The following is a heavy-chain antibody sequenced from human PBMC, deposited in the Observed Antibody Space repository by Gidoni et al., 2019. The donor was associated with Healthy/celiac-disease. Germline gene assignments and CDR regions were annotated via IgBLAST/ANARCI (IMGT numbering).Heavy chain of an antibody. V-gene: IGHV3-7*03. CDR3: ARVPGFCSSTSCYLYYYGMDV. J-gene: IGHJ6*02. Sequence: EVQLVESGGGLVQPGGSLRLYCAAAGFTLSRYWMSGVRQAPGKGLEWVANIKQDGSEKYYVDSVTGRFTISRDNAKNSLYLQMNSLRAEDTAVYYCARVPGFCSSTSCYLYYYGMDVWGQGTTVTVSS. D-gene: IGHD2-2*01. CDR2: IKQDGSEK. CDR1: GFTLSRYW.